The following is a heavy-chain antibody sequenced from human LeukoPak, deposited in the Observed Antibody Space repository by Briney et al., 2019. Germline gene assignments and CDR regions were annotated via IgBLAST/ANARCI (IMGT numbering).Heavy chain of an antibody. CDR1: GGSISSYY. V-gene: IGHV4-59*01. Sequence: SETLSLTCTVSGGSISSYYWSWIRQPPGKGLEWIGYIYYSGGTNYNPSLKSRATISVDTSKNQFSLKLSSVTAADTAVFYCARDPIGAGTYWYFDLWGRGTLVTVSS. CDR2: IYYSGGT. J-gene: IGHJ2*01. D-gene: IGHD6-13*01. CDR3: ARDPIGAGTYWYFDL.